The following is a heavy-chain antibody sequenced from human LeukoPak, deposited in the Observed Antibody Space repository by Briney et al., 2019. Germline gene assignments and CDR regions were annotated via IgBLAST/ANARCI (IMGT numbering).Heavy chain of an antibody. CDR1: GYTFTGYY. CDR3: ARGALSGSYYVNY. D-gene: IGHD1-26*01. V-gene: IGHV1-2*02. J-gene: IGHJ4*02. Sequence: EASVKVSCKAPGYTFTGYYMHWVRQAPGQGLEWMGWINPNSGGTNYAQKFQGRVTMTRDTSISTAYMELSRLRSDDTAVYYCARGALSGSYYVNYWGQGTLVTVSS. CDR2: INPNSGGT.